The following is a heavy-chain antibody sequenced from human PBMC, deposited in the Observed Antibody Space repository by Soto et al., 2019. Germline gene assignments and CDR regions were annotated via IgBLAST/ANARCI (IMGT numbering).Heavy chain of an antibody. CDR2: ISGSGGST. J-gene: IGHJ6*02. Sequence: EVQLLESGGGLVQPGGSLRLSCAASGFTFSSYAMSWVRQAPGKGLDWVSAISGSGGSTYYADSVKGRFTVSRDNSKNTLYLQMNSMRAEDTAVYYCASLGYCSGGSCYPREYGMDVWGQGTTVTVSS. CDR3: ASLGYCSGGSCYPREYGMDV. V-gene: IGHV3-23*01. CDR1: GFTFSSYA. D-gene: IGHD2-15*01.